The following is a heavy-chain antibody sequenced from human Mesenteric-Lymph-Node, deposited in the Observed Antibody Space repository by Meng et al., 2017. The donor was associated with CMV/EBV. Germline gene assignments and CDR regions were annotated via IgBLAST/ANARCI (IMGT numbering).Heavy chain of an antibody. CDR1: GYTFTGYY. CDR2: INPNSGNT. J-gene: IGHJ6*02. V-gene: IGHV1-8*02. CDR3: ARGEDFSYYYGMDV. D-gene: IGHD3-3*01. Sequence: ASVKVSCKASGYTFTGYYMHWVRQAPGQGLEWMGWINPNSGNTGYAQKFQGRVTMTRNTSISTAYMELSSLRSEDTAVYYCARGEDFSYYYGMDVWGQGTTVTVSS.